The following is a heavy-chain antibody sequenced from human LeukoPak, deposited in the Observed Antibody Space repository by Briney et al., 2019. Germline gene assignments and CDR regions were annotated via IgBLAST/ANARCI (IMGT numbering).Heavy chain of an antibody. V-gene: IGHV3-30*18. Sequence: PGGSLRLSCAASGFTFSSYGMHWVRQAPGKGLEWVAVISYDGSNKYYADSVKGRFTISRDNSKNTLYLQMNSLRAEDTAVYYCAKDRAVAGPGYFDYWGQGTLVTVSS. CDR2: ISYDGSNK. D-gene: IGHD6-19*01. CDR3: AKDRAVAGPGYFDY. J-gene: IGHJ4*02. CDR1: GFTFSSYG.